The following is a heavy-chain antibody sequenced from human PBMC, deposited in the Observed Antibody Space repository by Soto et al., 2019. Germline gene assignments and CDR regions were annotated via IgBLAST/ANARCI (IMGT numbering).Heavy chain of an antibody. J-gene: IGHJ1*01. V-gene: IGHV4-59*01. CDR1: SGSISTYY. CDR3: ASHNCGGDCYSRYFQH. D-gene: IGHD2-21*02. CDR2: IYYTGST. Sequence: SETLSLTCTVSSGSISTYYWSWIRQPPGKGLEWIGYIYYTGSTNYNPSLKTRVAISIDTSKNQFSLNLTSVTAADTAMYFCASHNCGGDCYSRYFQHWGQGALVTVSS.